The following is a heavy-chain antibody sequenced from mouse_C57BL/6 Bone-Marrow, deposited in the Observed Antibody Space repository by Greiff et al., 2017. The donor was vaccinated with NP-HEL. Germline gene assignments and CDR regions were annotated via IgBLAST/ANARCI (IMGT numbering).Heavy chain of an antibody. CDR1: GFTFSDYY. D-gene: IGHD2-1*01. Sequence: EVKLVESGGGLVQPGGSLKLSCAASGFTFSDYYMYWVRQTPEKRLEWVAYISNGGGSTYYPDTVKGRFTISRDNAKNTRYLQRSRLKSEDTAMYYCARPGVYGNYAMDYWGQGTSVTVSS. CDR2: ISNGGGST. V-gene: IGHV5-12*01. J-gene: IGHJ4*01. CDR3: ARPGVYGNYAMDY.